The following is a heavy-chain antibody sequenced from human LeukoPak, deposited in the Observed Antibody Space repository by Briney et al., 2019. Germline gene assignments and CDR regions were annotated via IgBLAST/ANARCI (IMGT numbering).Heavy chain of an antibody. V-gene: IGHV4-59*08. D-gene: IGHD5-12*01. Sequence: SETLSLTCTVSGGSISSYYWSWIRQPPGKGLEWIGYIYYSGSTYYNPSLKSRVTISVDTSKNQFSLKLSSVTAADTAVYYCARTQSPSGYDWYFDYWGQGTLVTVSS. CDR3: ARTQSPSGYDWYFDY. CDR1: GGSISSYY. CDR2: IYYSGST. J-gene: IGHJ4*02.